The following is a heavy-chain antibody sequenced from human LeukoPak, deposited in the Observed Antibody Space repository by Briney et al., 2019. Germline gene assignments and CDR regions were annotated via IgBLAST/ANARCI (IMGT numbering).Heavy chain of an antibody. CDR2: MYYSGIS. Sequence: SEPLSLTCTVSDGSISSYYWGWIRQPPGKGLEWIGYMYYSGISKNNPSLKRPVTTSVDTSKNQFSLRLSSVTAADTAVYYCAGYGGRHCELEYWGQGTLVTASS. D-gene: IGHD1-26*01. V-gene: IGHV4-59*08. CDR3: AGYGGRHCELEY. CDR1: DGSISSYY. J-gene: IGHJ4*02.